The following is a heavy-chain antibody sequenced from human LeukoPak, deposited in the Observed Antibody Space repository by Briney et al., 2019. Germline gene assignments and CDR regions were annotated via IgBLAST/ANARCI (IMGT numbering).Heavy chain of an antibody. CDR3: ARDYVTVVPAAMFREGARKHLLQDSSFDY. D-gene: IGHD2-2*01. J-gene: IGHJ4*02. V-gene: IGHV1-2*04. Sequence: GASVKVSCSASGYSFTGYYLHWVRQAPGQGLEWLGCINPNTDDTQYAQKFYDSVTMTSDTAFNTAYLELRSLTAGDTAVYYCARDYVTVVPAAMFREGARKHLLQDSSFDYWGQGTLVTVSS. CDR1: GYSFTGYY. CDR2: INPNTDDT.